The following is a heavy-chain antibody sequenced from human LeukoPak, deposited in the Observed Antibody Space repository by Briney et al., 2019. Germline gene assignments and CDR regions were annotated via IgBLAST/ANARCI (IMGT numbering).Heavy chain of an antibody. CDR3: ARGSGWYRVDY. Sequence: SETLSLTCTVSGGXISSGGYYWSWIRQHPGRGLEWIGYIYYSGSTYYNPSLKSRVTISVDTSKNQFSLKLSSVTAADTAVYYCARGSGWYRVDYWGQGTLVTVSS. D-gene: IGHD6-19*01. CDR1: GGXISSGGYY. V-gene: IGHV4-31*03. J-gene: IGHJ4*02. CDR2: IYYSGST.